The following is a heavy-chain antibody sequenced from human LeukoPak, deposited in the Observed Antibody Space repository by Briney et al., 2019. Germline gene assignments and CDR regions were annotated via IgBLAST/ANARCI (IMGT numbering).Heavy chain of an antibody. V-gene: IGHV5-51*01. CDR2: IYPGDSDT. Sequence: GASPQISCKGSGYNFSSYWIGWVRQLPGKGLEWMGIIYPGDSDTRYSPSFQGQVTISADKSISTAYLQWSILKASDTAMYYCARRDGYDSTTFDYWGQGTLVTVSS. CDR3: ARRDGYDSTTFDY. D-gene: IGHD5-24*01. J-gene: IGHJ4*02. CDR1: GYNFSSYW.